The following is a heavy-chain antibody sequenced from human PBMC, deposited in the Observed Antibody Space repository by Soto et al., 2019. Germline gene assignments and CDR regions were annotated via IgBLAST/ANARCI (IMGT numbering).Heavy chain of an antibody. D-gene: IGHD6-6*01. J-gene: IGHJ4*02. Sequence: GGSLRLSCAASGFTFSSYSMNWVRQAPGKGLEWVSSISSSSSYIYYADSVKGRFTISRDNAKNSLYLQMNSLRAEDTAVYYCARAGIAACPFDYWGQGTLVTVSS. CDR2: ISSSSSYI. CDR3: ARAGIAACPFDY. CDR1: GFTFSSYS. V-gene: IGHV3-21*01.